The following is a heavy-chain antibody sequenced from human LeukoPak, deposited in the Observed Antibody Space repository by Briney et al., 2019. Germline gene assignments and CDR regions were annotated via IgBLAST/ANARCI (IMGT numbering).Heavy chain of an antibody. V-gene: IGHV4-4*07. CDR3: AREGVVYDYDILTGYYIRVYYFDY. CDR1: GGSISSYY. CDR2: IYTSGST. J-gene: IGHJ4*02. Sequence: SETLSLTCTVSGGSISSYYWSWIRQPAGKGLEWIGRIYTSGSTNYNPSLKSRVTMSVDTSKNQFSLKLSSVTAADTAVYYCAREGVVYDYDILTGYYIRVYYFDYWGQGTLVTVSS. D-gene: IGHD3-9*01.